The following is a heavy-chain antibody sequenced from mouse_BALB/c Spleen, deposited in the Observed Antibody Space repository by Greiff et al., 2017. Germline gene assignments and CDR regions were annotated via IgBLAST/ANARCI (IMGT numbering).Heavy chain of an antibody. V-gene: IGHV1S81*02. CDR1: GYTFTSYY. D-gene: IGHD2-4*01. J-gene: IGHJ4*01. CDR2: INPSNGGT. Sequence: VQLQQSGAELVKPGASVKLSCKASGYTFTSYYMYWVKQRPGQGLELIGEINPSNGGTNFNEKFKSKATLTVDKSSSTAYMQLSSLTSEDSAVYYCTRYDYAMDYWGQGTSVTVSS. CDR3: TRYDYAMDY.